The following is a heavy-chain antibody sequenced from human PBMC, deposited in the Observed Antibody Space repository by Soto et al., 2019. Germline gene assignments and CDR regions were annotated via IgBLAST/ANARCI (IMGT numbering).Heavy chain of an antibody. CDR1: GFTFGDYA. V-gene: IGHV3-49*04. D-gene: IGHD3-16*01. CDR3: TRASSLDFDF. CDR2: IRRYAYGGTT. Sequence: PGGSLRLSCTTSGFTFGDYALSWVRQAPGKGLEWVGFIRRYAYGGTTDYAASVKGRFTISRDDSKSIAYLQMNSLRTEDTALYYCTRASSLDFDFWGQGTLVTVSS. J-gene: IGHJ4*02.